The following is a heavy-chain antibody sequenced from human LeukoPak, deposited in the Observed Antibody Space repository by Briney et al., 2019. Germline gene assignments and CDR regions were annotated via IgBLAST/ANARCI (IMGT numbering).Heavy chain of an antibody. CDR3: ARGPLVGVRYYYGIDV. J-gene: IGHJ6*02. Sequence: SETLSLTYAVYGGSFSGYSWSWFRQPPGKGLDWIGEINHSGSTNYNPSLKSRVTISVDTSKNQFSLKLSSVTAADTAVYYCARGPLVGVRYYYGIDVWGQGTTVTVSS. CDR2: INHSGST. D-gene: IGHD1-26*01. V-gene: IGHV4-34*01. CDR1: GGSFSGYS.